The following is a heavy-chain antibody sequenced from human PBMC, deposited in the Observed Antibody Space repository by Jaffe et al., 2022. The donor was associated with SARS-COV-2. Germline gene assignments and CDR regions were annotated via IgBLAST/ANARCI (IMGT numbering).Heavy chain of an antibody. J-gene: IGHJ4*02. CDR1: GYSFSNYW. CDR3: ARLQLAYSSGWYSTPGYFDH. Sequence: EVQLAQSGAEVKKPGESLKISCKGSGYSFSNYWIGWVRQMPGKGLEWIGIFFPGDFDSRYSPSFQGQVTISVDKSISTAYLQWSSLKASDTAMYYCARLQLAYSSGWYSTPGYFDHWGQGTLVTVSS. D-gene: IGHD6-19*01. V-gene: IGHV5-51*01. CDR2: FFPGDFDS.